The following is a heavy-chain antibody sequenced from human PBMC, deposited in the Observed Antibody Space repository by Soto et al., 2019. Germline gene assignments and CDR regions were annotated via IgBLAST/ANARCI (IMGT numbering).Heavy chain of an antibody. CDR3: ARVDTAMGTGFDY. CDR2: IYYSGST. CDR1: VGSIISGDYY. D-gene: IGHD5-18*01. J-gene: IGHJ4*02. Sequence: SETLSLTCTFSVGSIISGDYYWSWIRQPPGKGLEWIGYIYYSGSTYYNPSLKSRVTISVDTSKNQFSLKLSSVTAADTAVYYCARVDTAMGTGFDYWGQGTLVTVSS. V-gene: IGHV4-30-4*01.